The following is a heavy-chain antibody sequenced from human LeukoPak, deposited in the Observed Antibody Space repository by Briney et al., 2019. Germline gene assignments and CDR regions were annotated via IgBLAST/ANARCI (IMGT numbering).Heavy chain of an antibody. CDR1: GFTFSDYY. V-gene: IGHV3-11*01. Sequence: GRSLRLSCAASGFTFSDYYMSWIRQAPGKGLEWVSYISSSGSTIYYADSVKGRFTISRDNAKNSLYLQMNSLRAEDTAVYYCAREYTAMVPYDYWGQGTLVTVSS. J-gene: IGHJ4*02. CDR2: ISSSGSTI. CDR3: AREYTAMVPYDY. D-gene: IGHD5-18*01.